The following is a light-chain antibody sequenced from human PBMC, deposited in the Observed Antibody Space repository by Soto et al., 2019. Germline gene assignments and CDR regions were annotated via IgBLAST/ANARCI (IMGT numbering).Light chain of an antibody. J-gene: IGKJ1*01. Sequence: DIQVTQSPSSLSASVGDRVTITCRASQSISNYLNWFQQKPMKAPKLLIYAASSLQGGVSSRFSGSGSGTDFTLTITTLQPEDFATYYCQQAYSAPWTLGQGTKVDIK. CDR1: QSISNY. CDR2: AAS. CDR3: QQAYSAPWT. V-gene: IGKV1-39*01.